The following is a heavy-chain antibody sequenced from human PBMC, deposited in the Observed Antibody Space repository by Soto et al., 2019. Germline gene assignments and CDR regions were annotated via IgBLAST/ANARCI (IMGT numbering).Heavy chain of an antibody. J-gene: IGHJ4*02. CDR3: ARDPTYSADSESPHYFDY. CDR1: GFSFTMYA. CDR2: VSGSGSTT. Sequence: EVQLLESGGGLVQSGGSLRLSCAASGFSFTMYAFHRVRQAPGKGLEWVSGVSGSGSTTYYADSVKGRFIISRDNSKKTAFLYMNSLRAEDTAVYYCARDPTYSADSESPHYFDYWGQGTLVTVSS. D-gene: IGHD3-10*01. V-gene: IGHV3-23*01.